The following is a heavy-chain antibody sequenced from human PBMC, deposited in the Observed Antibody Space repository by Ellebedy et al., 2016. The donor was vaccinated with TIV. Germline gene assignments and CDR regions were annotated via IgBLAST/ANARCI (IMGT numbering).Heavy chain of an antibody. J-gene: IGHJ4*02. D-gene: IGHD6-19*01. CDR3: ARALGSGPCY. CDR1: GFTFSSYW. Sequence: GESLKISXAASGFTFSSYWMSWVRQAPGKRLEWVANIKEDGSEKYYVDSVKGRFTISRDNAKNSVYLQMNNLRAEDTAVYYCARALGSGPCYWGQGTLVTVSS. V-gene: IGHV3-7*01. CDR2: IKEDGSEK.